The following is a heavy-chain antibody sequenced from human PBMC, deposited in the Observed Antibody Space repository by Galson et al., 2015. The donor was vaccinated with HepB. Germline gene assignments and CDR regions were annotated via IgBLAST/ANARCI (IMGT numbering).Heavy chain of an antibody. J-gene: IGHJ6*02. CDR1: GFTFSSYS. CDR3: ARDVVRGPDRYGMDV. CDR2: ISSSSSTI. V-gene: IGHV3-48*02. D-gene: IGHD3-10*01. Sequence: SLRLSCAASGFTFSSYSMNWVRQAPGKGLEWVSYISSSSSTIYYADSVKGRFAISRDNAKNSLYLQMNSLRDEDTAVYYCARDVVRGPDRYGMDVWGQGTTVTVSS.